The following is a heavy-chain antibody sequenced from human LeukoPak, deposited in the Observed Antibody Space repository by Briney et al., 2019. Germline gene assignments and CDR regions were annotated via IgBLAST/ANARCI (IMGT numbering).Heavy chain of an antibody. Sequence: GVSLRLSCAASGFTFSSYAMSWVRQAPGKGLEWVSAISGSGGSTYYADSVKGRFTISRDNSKNTLYLQMNSLRAEDTAVYYCAKEPPYYYGSGSYYPLGYYFDYWGQGTLVTVSS. CDR2: ISGSGGST. CDR1: GFTFSSYA. CDR3: AKEPPYYYGSGSYYPLGYYFDY. J-gene: IGHJ4*02. V-gene: IGHV3-23*01. D-gene: IGHD3-10*01.